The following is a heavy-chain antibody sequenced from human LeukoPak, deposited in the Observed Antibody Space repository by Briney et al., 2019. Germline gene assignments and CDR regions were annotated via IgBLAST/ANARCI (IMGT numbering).Heavy chain of an antibody. D-gene: IGHD1-26*01. V-gene: IGHV4-38-2*02. CDR1: GYSITSGSF. CDR2: IPHSGMT. Sequence: TSETLSLTCTVSGYSITSGSFWGWIRRPPGQGLEWIGSIPHSGMTYHNPSLKSRVTMSVDTSKNQFSLELSSVTAADTAVYYCTRRISSGSYSDYWGQGSLVTVSS. J-gene: IGHJ4*02. CDR3: TRRISSGSYSDY.